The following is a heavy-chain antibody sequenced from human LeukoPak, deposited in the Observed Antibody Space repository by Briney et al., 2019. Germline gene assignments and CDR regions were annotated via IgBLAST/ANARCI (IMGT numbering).Heavy chain of an antibody. V-gene: IGHV4-59*01. D-gene: IGHD1-26*01. CDR2: IYYSGST. CDR1: GGSISSYY. Sequence: SETLSLTCTVSGGSISSYYWSWIRQPPGKGLEWIGYIYYSGSTNYNPPLKSRVTISVDTSKNQFSLKLSSVTAADTAVYYCARAEWELPDYYYYMDVWGKGTTVTVSS. J-gene: IGHJ6*03. CDR3: ARAEWELPDYYYYMDV.